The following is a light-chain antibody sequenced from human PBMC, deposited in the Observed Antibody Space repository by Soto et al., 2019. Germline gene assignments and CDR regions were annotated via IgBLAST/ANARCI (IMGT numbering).Light chain of an antibody. CDR2: GSN. CDR3: QSSATNPSGAPV. J-gene: IGLJ1*01. Sequence: QSALTQSPSVSGAPGQRISISCTGTSSNIEAGFDVHWYQQLPATAPKLLIYGSNNRPSGVPDRFSGSKSGTSASLAITGLQAEDDADYYCQSSATNPSGAPVFGTGTKVTVL. V-gene: IGLV1-40*01. CDR1: SSNIEAGFD.